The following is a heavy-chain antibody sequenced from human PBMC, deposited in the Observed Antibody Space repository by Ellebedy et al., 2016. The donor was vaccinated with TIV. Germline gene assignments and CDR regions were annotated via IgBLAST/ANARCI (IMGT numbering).Heavy chain of an antibody. J-gene: IGHJ4*02. CDR2: INSDGSST. Sequence: PGGSLRLSCAASGFTFSSYWMHWVRQAPGKGLVWVSRINSDGSSTIYADSVKGRFTLSRDNAKNTLYLQMNSLRAEDTALYFCARNRYCSSGDCYALGYWGQGTLVTVSS. D-gene: IGHD2-15*01. V-gene: IGHV3-74*01. CDR1: GFTFSSYW. CDR3: ARNRYCSSGDCYALGY.